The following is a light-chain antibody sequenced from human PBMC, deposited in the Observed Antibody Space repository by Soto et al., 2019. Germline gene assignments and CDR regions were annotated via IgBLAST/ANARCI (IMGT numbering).Light chain of an antibody. Sequence: DIQMTQSPSSLSASVGDRVIITCRASQSISNHLNWYQQKPGKAPKLLIFAASSLETGVPPRFSGTGSGTDFTFTISSLQPEDIATYYCQQYDNLPFTFGPGTKVDIK. CDR2: AAS. CDR3: QQYDNLPFT. J-gene: IGKJ3*01. V-gene: IGKV1-33*01. CDR1: QSISNH.